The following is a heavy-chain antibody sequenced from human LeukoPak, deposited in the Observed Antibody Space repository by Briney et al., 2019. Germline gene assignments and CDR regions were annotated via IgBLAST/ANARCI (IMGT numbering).Heavy chain of an antibody. J-gene: IGHJ4*02. Sequence: ASVKVSCKVSGYTLTELSMHWVRQAPGKGLEWMGGFDPEDGETIYAQKFQGRVTMTEDTSTSTAYMELRSLRSDDTAVYYCARDGDIVVVPAAMDYWGQGTLVTVSS. V-gene: IGHV1-24*01. CDR3: ARDGDIVVVPAAMDY. D-gene: IGHD2-2*01. CDR1: GYTLTELS. CDR2: FDPEDGET.